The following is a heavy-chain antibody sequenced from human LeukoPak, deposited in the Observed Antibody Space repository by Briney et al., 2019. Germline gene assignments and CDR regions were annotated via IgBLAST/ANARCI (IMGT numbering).Heavy chain of an antibody. V-gene: IGHV1-2*02. CDR1: GYTFTGYY. J-gene: IGHJ4*02. CDR3: ARGSSSPVPNFDC. CDR2: INPNNGGT. Sequence: ASVKVSCKASGYTFTGYYMHWVRQAPGQGLEWMGWINPNNGGTSYAQKFQGRVTMTRDTSITTAYMELPTLTSDDTAVYYCARGSSSPVPNFDCWGQGTLVTVSS. D-gene: IGHD6-13*01.